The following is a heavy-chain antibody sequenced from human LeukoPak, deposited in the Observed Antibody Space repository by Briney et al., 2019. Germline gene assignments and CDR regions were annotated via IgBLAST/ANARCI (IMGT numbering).Heavy chain of an antibody. CDR3: ARVYSGSYLPGY. V-gene: IGHV3-30-3*01. CDR1: GFTFSSYA. D-gene: IGHD1-26*01. J-gene: IGHJ4*02. CDR2: ISYDGSNK. Sequence: PGRSLRLSCAASGFTFSSYAMHWVRQAPGKGLEWVAVISYDGSNKYYADSVKGRFTISRDNSKNTLYLQMNSLRAEDTAVYYCARVYSGSYLPGYWGQGTLVTVSS.